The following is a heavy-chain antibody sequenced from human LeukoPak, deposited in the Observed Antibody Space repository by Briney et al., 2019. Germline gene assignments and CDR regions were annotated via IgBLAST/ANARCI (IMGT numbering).Heavy chain of an antibody. Sequence: GRALRLSCAASGFTLGAYAMHWVRQAPGKGLEWVAVISYDGSNKYYADSVKGRFTISGDNAKNSFFLQMSSLRAEDTSVYYCVAGDWGARDSFDLWGRGTMVTVSS. J-gene: IGHJ3*01. CDR2: ISYDGSNK. CDR3: VAGDWGARDSFDL. V-gene: IGHV3-30*07. CDR1: GFTLGAYA. D-gene: IGHD2-21*02.